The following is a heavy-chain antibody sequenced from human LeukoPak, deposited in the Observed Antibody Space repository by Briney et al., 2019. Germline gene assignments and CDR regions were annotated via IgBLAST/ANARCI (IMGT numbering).Heavy chain of an antibody. J-gene: IGHJ4*02. V-gene: IGHV4-59*01. CDR2: IYDSGST. D-gene: IGHD4-23*01. CDR3: ARSWELYCFDY. Sequence: SETLSLTCTVSGGSISSYYWSWIRQPPGKGLEWIGYIYDSGSTSYNPSLKSRVTISVDTSKNQFSLKLSSVTAADTAVYYCARSWELYCFDYWGQGTLVTVSS. CDR1: GGSISSYY.